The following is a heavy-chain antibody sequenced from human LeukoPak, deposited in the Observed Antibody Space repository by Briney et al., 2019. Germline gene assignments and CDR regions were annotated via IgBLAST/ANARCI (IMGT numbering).Heavy chain of an antibody. CDR1: GYDVPSYF. CDR3: ATGSMATMRRCFDL. J-gene: IGHJ5*02. V-gene: IGHV5-51*01. Sequence: ESLHISCHGSGYDVPSYFVGWVRPIPAKGLEWVGIIYPSDSDTRYSPSLRGQVTISADKSISATYLQWSSLTASDTAMYYCATGSMATMRRCFDLWGQGTVVTVS. D-gene: IGHD5-24*01. CDR2: IYPSDSDT.